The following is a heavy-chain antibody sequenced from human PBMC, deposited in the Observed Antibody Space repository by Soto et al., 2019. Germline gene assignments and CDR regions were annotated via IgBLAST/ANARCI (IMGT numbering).Heavy chain of an antibody. J-gene: IGHJ4*02. CDR3: ASRPRLPTITTVSWHLDF. Sequence: EVQLVETGGGLIQPGGSLRLSCAASGFIISDKYMSWVRQAPGKGLEWVSVINGGGDTFYPDSVKCRFTISSDNSENTLELQMHNLRSEDTAIYYCASRPRLPTITTVSWHLDFWGRGTLVTVSS. CDR2: INGGGDT. CDR1: GFIISDKY. V-gene: IGHV3-53*02. D-gene: IGHD3-22*01.